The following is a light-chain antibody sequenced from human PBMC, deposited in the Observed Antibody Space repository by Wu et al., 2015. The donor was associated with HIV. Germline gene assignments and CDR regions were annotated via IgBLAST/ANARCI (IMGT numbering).Light chain of an antibody. V-gene: IGKV1-13*02. CDR1: QDIFTY. Sequence: AIQLTQSPSSLSASIGDRVSITCRASQDIFTYLAWYQQTPGKAPRVLIYDASTLQSGVSSRFSGSGSGADFTLTISGLQRDDFAVYFCQQLNSFPLTFGQGSRLEI. CDR3: QQLNSFPLT. CDR2: DAS. J-gene: IGKJ5*01.